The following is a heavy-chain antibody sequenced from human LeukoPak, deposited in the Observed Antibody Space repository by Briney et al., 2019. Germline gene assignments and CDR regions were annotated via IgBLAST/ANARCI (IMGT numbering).Heavy chain of an antibody. CDR1: GGSVSSGSYY. CDR3: ATTSSYRSGWYLGY. V-gene: IGHV4-61*01. CDR2: IYYSGST. Sequence: SETLSLTCTVSGGSVSSGSYYWSWIRQPPGKGLEWIGYIYYSGSTNYNPSLKSRVTISVDTSKNQFSLKLSSVTAADTAVYYCATTSSYRSGWYLGYWGQGTLVTVSS. J-gene: IGHJ4*02. D-gene: IGHD6-19*01.